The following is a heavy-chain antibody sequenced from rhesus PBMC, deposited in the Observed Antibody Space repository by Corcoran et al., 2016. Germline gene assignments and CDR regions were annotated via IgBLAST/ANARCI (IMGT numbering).Heavy chain of an antibody. D-gene: IGHD5-24*01. CDR3: ARRFGGGYSY. J-gene: IGHJ4*01. CDR1: GGSISDSYY. CDR2: IYGRGCST. V-gene: IGHV4-106*01. Sequence: QVQLQESGPGLVKPSETLSLTCAVSGGSISDSYYWSWIRQPPGKGLVRLGYIYGRGCSTYYNPALKRRVTMSTDTSKNQFSLKLSSVTAADTAVYYCARRFGGGYSYWGQGVLVTVSS.